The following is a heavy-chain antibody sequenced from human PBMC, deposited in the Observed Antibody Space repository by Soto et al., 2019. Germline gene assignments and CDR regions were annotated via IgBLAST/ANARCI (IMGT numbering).Heavy chain of an antibody. Sequence: SETLSLTCTVSGGSISSGGYYWSWIHQHPGKGLEWIGYIYYSGSTYYNPSLKSRVTISVDTSKNQFSLKLSSVTAADTAVYYCARDSSYCSGGSCYSAFDIWGQGTMVTVSS. V-gene: IGHV4-31*03. CDR1: GGSISSGGYY. J-gene: IGHJ3*02. CDR2: IYYSGST. CDR3: ARDSSYCSGGSCYSAFDI. D-gene: IGHD2-15*01.